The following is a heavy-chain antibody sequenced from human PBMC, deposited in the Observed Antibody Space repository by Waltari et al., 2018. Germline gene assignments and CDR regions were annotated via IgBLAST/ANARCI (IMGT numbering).Heavy chain of an antibody. Sequence: QVQLVESGGGVVQPGRSLRLSCAASGFTFSSYGMHWVRQAPGKGLEWGAVIWYDGSNKYYADSVKGRFTISRDNAKNSLYLQMNSLRAEDTALYYCAKGVGLPGPYYDFWSGFFDYWGQGTLVTVSS. CDR2: IWYDGSNK. D-gene: IGHD3-3*01. CDR3: AKGVGLPGPYYDFWSGFFDY. CDR1: GFTFSSYG. V-gene: IGHV3-33*03. J-gene: IGHJ4*02.